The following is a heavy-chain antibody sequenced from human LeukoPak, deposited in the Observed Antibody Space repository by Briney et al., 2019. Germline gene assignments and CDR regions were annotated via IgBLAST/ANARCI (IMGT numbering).Heavy chain of an antibody. J-gene: IGHJ4*02. CDR3: ARDGEYSYGNDY. CDR1: GGTFSSYA. V-gene: IGHV1-2*02. CDR2: INPNSGGT. Sequence: ASVKVSCKASGGTFSSYAISWVRQAPGQGLEWMGWINPNSGGTNYAQKFQGRVTMTRDTSISTAYMELSRLRSDDTAVYYCARDGEYSYGNDYWGQGTLVTVSS. D-gene: IGHD5-18*01.